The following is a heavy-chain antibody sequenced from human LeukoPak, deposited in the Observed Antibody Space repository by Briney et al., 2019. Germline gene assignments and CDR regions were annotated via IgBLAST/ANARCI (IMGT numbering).Heavy chain of an antibody. Sequence: PGGSLRLSCSASGFTFSSYDMYWVRQAPGKGLEYVSAISINGGSTYYADSVKGRFTISRDNSKNTLYLQINSLRAEDTAMYYCAKEENTAANSWGQGTLVTVSS. CDR2: ISINGGST. V-gene: IGHV3-64*04. CDR1: GFTFSSYD. J-gene: IGHJ4*02. CDR3: AKEENTAANS. D-gene: IGHD5-18*01.